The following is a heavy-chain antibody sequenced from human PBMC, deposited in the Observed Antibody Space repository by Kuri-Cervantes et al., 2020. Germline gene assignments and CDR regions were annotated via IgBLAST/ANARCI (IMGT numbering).Heavy chain of an antibody. J-gene: IGHJ6*02. D-gene: IGHD3-10*01. CDR1: GFTFSSYW. CDR3: ARGWGDWRNYYYYYGMDV. CDR2: IYYSGST. Sequence: ESLKISCTASGFTFSSYWMSWVRQPPGKGLEWIGSIYYSGSTYYNPSLKSRVTISVDTSKNQFSLKLSSVTAADTAVYYCARGWGDWRNYYYYYGMDVWGQGTTVTVSS. V-gene: IGHV4-39*07.